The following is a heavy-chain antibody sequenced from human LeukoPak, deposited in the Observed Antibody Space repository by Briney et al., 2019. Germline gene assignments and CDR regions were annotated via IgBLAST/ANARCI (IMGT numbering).Heavy chain of an antibody. V-gene: IGHV1-24*01. Sequence: ASVKVSCKVSGYTLTELSMHWVRRAPGKGLEWMGGFDPEDGETIYAQKFQGRVTMTEDTSTDTAYMELSSLRSEDTAVYYCATDRGRLITFGGVMSNWGQGTLVTASS. CDR2: FDPEDGET. J-gene: IGHJ4*02. CDR1: GYTLTELS. D-gene: IGHD3-16*01. CDR3: ATDRGRLITFGGVMSN.